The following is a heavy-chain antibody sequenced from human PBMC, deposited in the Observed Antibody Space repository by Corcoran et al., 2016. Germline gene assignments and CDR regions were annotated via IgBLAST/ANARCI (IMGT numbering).Heavy chain of an antibody. J-gene: IGHJ4*02. V-gene: IGHV3-33*01. Sequence: QVQLVESGGGVVQPGRSLRLSCAASGFTFSSYGMHWVRQAPGKGLEWVAVIWYDGSNKYYADSVKGRFTISRDNSKNTLYLQMHSLRAEDTAVYYCARVGSSSWYMGYWGQGTLVTVSS. CDR1: GFTFSSYG. CDR2: IWYDGSNK. D-gene: IGHD6-13*01. CDR3: ARVGSSSWYMGY.